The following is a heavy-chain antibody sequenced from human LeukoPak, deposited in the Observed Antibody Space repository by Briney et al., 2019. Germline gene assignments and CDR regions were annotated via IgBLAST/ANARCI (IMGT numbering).Heavy chain of an antibody. D-gene: IGHD2-2*01. V-gene: IGHV4-4*07. CDR2: ISTSGST. J-gene: IGHJ3*02. CDR3: ARFTGYCSGTSCYPNAFDI. Sequence: SETLSLTCTVSGGSISSFYWSWIRQPAGKGLEWIGRISTSGSTNYNPSLKSRVTISLDTSKNQFSLKLSSVTAADTAVFYCARFTGYCSGTSCYPNAFDIWGQGTMVTVSS. CDR1: GGSISSFY.